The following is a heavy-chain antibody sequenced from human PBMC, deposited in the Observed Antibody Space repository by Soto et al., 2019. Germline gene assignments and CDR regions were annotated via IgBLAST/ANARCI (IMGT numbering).Heavy chain of an antibody. Sequence: EVQLVESGGGLVQPGRSLRLCCAASGFTFDDYAMHWVRQAPGKGLEWVSGISWNSGSIGYADSMKGRFTISRDNAKNYLYLQMNSLRAEDTALYYCAKGPGSYSSGWFDYWCQGTLITVSS. D-gene: IGHD6-19*01. CDR3: AKGPGSYSSGWFDY. CDR1: GFTFDDYA. J-gene: IGHJ5*01. V-gene: IGHV3-9*01. CDR2: ISWNSGSI.